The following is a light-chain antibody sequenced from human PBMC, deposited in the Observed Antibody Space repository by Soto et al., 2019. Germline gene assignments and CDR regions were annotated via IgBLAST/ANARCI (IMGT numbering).Light chain of an antibody. J-gene: IGKJ1*01. CDR1: QSVSSN. CDR3: QQYNNWPPKT. CDR2: GAS. Sequence: EIVMTQSPATLYVSPGERATLSCRASQSVSSNLAWYQQKPGQAPRLLIYGASHRATGIPARFSGSGSGTEFTLTISSLQSEDFAVYYCQQYNNWPPKTFGQGTKVEIK. V-gene: IGKV3-15*01.